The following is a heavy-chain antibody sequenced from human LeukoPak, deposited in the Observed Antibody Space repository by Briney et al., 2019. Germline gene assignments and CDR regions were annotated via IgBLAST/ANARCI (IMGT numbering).Heavy chain of an antibody. J-gene: IGHJ4*02. D-gene: IGHD5-18*01. CDR3: ARRDTAMVIDY. CDR2: IYYSGST. V-gene: IGHV4-39*01. Sequence: SETLSLTCSVSGGSISSGSYYWDWIRQPPGKGLEWIGSIYYSGSTYYNPSPKGRVTISVDTSKNQFSLKLSSVTAADTAVYYCARRDTAMVIDYWGQGTLVTVSS. CDR1: GGSISSGSYY.